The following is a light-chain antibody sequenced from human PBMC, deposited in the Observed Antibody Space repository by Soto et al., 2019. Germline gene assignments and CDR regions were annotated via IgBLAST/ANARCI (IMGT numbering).Light chain of an antibody. CDR1: QSISSY. V-gene: IGKV1-39*01. CDR2: AAS. J-gene: IGKJ1*01. Sequence: DIQMTQSPSSLSASVGDRVTITCRASQSISSYLNWYQQKPGKAPKLLIYAASSLQSVVPSRFSGSGSGTDFTLTISSLQPEDFATYYCQQSYSTPQFGQGTKVDIK. CDR3: QQSYSTPQ.